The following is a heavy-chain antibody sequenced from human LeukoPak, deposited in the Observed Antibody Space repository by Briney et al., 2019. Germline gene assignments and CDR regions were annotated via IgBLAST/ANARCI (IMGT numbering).Heavy chain of an antibody. Sequence: QPGGSLRLSCAASGFTFSRYWMSWVRQAPGKGLEWVANIKHDGSEKYYLDSVRGRFTISRDNDKNSLYLQMNNLRAEDTAVYFCARGGSDYSRSWYKYWGQGTLVTVSS. D-gene: IGHD6-13*01. J-gene: IGHJ4*02. CDR2: IKHDGSEK. CDR3: ARGGSDYSRSWYKY. CDR1: GFTFSRYW. V-gene: IGHV3-7*01.